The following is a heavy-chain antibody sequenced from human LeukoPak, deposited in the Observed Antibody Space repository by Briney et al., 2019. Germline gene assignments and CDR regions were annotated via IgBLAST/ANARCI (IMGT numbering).Heavy chain of an antibody. CDR1: SGYISSYY. Sequence: SKTLSLTCTFTSGYISSYYWSSIRQPPGKGMDWIGQTYYRGSSHYNPSLKSRVTMPVDTPKNQFSVSVSSVTAANAAVLHCARTEYYFDHWGQGTLDTVS. CDR3: ARTEYYFDH. V-gene: IGHV4-59*01. CDR2: TYYRGSS. J-gene: IGHJ4*02. D-gene: IGHD3-10*01.